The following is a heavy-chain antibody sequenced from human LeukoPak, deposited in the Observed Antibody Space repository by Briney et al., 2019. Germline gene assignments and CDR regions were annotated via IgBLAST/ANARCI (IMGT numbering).Heavy chain of an antibody. J-gene: IGHJ4*02. Sequence: SETLSLTCTVSGGSISSYYWSWIRQPAGKGLELIGYIYYSGSTNYNPSLKSRVTISVDTSKNQFSLKVSSVSAADTAVYYCARGAARDGYNGAIDYWGRGTLVTVSS. CDR2: IYYSGST. CDR3: ARGAARDGYNGAIDY. CDR1: GGSISSYY. V-gene: IGHV4-59*01. D-gene: IGHD5-24*01.